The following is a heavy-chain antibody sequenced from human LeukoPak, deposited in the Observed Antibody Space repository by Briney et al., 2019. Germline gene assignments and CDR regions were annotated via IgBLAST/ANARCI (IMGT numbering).Heavy chain of an antibody. CDR3: ARFFRTVWELPYY. V-gene: IGHV4-34*01. CDR2: IYHEGNT. CDR1: GGSFSGYY. Sequence: PSETLSLTCAVYGGSFSGYYWSWIRQPPGKGLEWIGNIYHEGNTYYNPSLKSRVTISVDTSKNQFSLRLSSVTAADTAVYYCARFFRTVWELPYYWGPGTLVTVSS. D-gene: IGHD1-26*01. J-gene: IGHJ4*02.